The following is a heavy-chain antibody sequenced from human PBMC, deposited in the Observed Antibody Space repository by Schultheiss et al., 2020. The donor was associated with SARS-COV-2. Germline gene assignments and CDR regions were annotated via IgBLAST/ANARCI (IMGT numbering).Heavy chain of an antibody. Sequence: SQTLSLTCTVSGGSISSYYWSWIRQPPGKGLEWIGYIYYSGSTYYNPSLKSRVTISVDTSKNQFSLKLSSVTAADTAVYYCARLGGVRQQWAPFDYWGQGALVKVSS. CDR3: ARLGGVRQQWAPFDY. D-gene: IGHD2-8*02. V-gene: IGHV4-59*08. CDR2: IYYSGST. J-gene: IGHJ4*02. CDR1: GGSISSYY.